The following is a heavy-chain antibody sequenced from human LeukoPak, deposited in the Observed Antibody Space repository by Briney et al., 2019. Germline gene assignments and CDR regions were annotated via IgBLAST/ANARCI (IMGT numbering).Heavy chain of an antibody. CDR2: INWNGGST. Sequence: GGSLRLSCAVSGFTFDDYGMSWVRQAPGKGLEWVSGINWNGGSTGYADSVKGRFTISRDNAKNSLYLQMNGLRVEDTALYYCARGIRFLEWLSGFDYWGQGILVTVSS. J-gene: IGHJ4*02. D-gene: IGHD3-3*01. CDR3: ARGIRFLEWLSGFDY. CDR1: GFTFDDYG. V-gene: IGHV3-20*04.